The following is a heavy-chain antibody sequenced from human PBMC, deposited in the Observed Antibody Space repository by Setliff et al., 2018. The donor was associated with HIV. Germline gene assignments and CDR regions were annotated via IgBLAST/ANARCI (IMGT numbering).Heavy chain of an antibody. D-gene: IGHD4-17*01. CDR2: IYPSGSIHPSGAT. CDR3: ARGGPTVAYGVDV. CDR1: GGSISSGSNY. V-gene: IGHV4-61*09. Sequence: PSETLSLTCTVSGGSISSGSNYWSWIRQPAGKGLEWIGNIYPSGSIHPSGATNYNPSLKGRVTISLDTSNNQFSLKVNSVTAADTAIYYCARGGPTVAYGVDVWGQGTTVTVSS. J-gene: IGHJ6*02.